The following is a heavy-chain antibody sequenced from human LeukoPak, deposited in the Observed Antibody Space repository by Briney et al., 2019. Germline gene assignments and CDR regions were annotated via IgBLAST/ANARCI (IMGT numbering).Heavy chain of an antibody. D-gene: IGHD3-22*01. CDR3: ARGGYYDSSGYSPLTIETSRYMDV. CDR1: GGSFSGYY. CDR2: INHSGST. V-gene: IGHV4-34*01. Sequence: SETLSLTCAVYGGSFSGYYWSWIRQPPGKGLEWIGEINHSGSTNYNPSLKSRVTISVDTSKNQFSLKLSSVTAADTAVYYCARGGYYDSSGYSPLTIETSRYMDVWGKGTTVTVSS. J-gene: IGHJ6*03.